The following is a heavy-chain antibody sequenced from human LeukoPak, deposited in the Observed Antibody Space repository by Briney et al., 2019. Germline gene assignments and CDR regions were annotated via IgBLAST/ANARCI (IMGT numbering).Heavy chain of an antibody. CDR2: ISPSGGST. CDR1: GYTFTGYW. J-gene: IGHJ4*02. CDR3: AKTPLYIFSYYDILTTDY. D-gene: IGHD3-9*01. Sequence: GASVKLSCKAFGYTFTGYWMHWVRQAPGQGPEWMGVISPSGGSTIYAQKFKGRVTLTRDMSTSTDYLELSSLGSEDTAVYYCAKTPLYIFSYYDILTTDYWGQGTLVTVSS. V-gene: IGHV1-46*01.